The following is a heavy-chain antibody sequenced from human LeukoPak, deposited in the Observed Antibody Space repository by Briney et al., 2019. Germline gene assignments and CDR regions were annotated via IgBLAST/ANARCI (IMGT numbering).Heavy chain of an antibody. CDR3: VRLLAVAGNGGFDY. CDR1: GYSFTTYW. V-gene: IGHV5-51*01. J-gene: IGHJ4*02. D-gene: IGHD6-19*01. CDR2: IYPGDSDT. Sequence: GESLKISCKRSGYSFTTYWIGWVRRMPGKGLEWMGIIYPGDSDTRYSPSFQGQVTISDDKSISTAYLQWSSLKASDTAMYYCVRLLAVAGNGGFDYWGRGTLVTVSS.